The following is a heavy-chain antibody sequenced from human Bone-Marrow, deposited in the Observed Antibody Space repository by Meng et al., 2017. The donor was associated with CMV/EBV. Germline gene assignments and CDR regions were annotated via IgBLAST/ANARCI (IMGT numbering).Heavy chain of an antibody. V-gene: IGHV3-23*01. J-gene: IGHJ4*02. CDR2: ISGSGGST. CDR3: ARGLEYSSSPENDY. CDR1: GFTFSSYW. Sequence: GESLKISCAASGFTFSSYWMSWVRQAPGKGLEWVSAISGSGGSTYYADSVKGRFTISRDNSKNTLYLQMNSLRAEDTAVYYCARGLEYSSSPENDYWGQGTLVTVSS. D-gene: IGHD6-6*01.